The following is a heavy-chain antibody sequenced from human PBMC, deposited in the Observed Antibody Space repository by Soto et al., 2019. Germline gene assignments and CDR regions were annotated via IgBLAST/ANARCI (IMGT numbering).Heavy chain of an antibody. CDR3: TGANGYSEY. J-gene: IGHJ4*02. D-gene: IGHD6-13*01. V-gene: IGHV4-59*11. Sequence: QVQLQESGPGLVKPSETLSLTCTVSGGSISNHYWSWIRQPPGKGLEWIGYIYYNGNTNYNPPLKGRVTMPLDTSKNQISVKLISVTAADTAVFYCTGANGYSEYWGQGPLFTFSP. CDR2: IYYNGNT. CDR1: GGSISNHY.